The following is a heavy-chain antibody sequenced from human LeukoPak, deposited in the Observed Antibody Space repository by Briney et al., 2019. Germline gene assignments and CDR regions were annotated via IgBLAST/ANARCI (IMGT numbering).Heavy chain of an antibody. Sequence: ASVKVSCKASGYTFTSYAMHWVRQAPGQRLEWMGWINAGNGNTKYSQKFQGRVTITRDTSARTAYMELSSLRSEDTAVYYCAYQGYCSGGSCSNWFDPWGQGTLVTVSS. D-gene: IGHD2-15*01. V-gene: IGHV1-3*01. CDR1: GYTFTSYA. CDR3: AYQGYCSGGSCSNWFDP. J-gene: IGHJ5*02. CDR2: INAGNGNT.